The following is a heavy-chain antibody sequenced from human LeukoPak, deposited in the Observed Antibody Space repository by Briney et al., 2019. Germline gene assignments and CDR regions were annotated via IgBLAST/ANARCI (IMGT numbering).Heavy chain of an antibody. CDR1: GFTFSSYG. Sequence: GRSLRLSCAASGFTFSSYGMHWVRQAPGKGLEWVAVIWYDGSNKYYADSVKGRFTISRDNSKNTLYLQMNSLRAEDTAVYYCATQWELHPAFWGQGTLVTVSS. CDR3: ATQWELHPAF. CDR2: IWYDGSNK. V-gene: IGHV3-33*01. D-gene: IGHD1-26*01. J-gene: IGHJ4*02.